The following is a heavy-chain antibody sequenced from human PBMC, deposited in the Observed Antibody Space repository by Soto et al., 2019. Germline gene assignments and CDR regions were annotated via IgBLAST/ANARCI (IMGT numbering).Heavy chain of an antibody. Sequence: ASVKVSCKASGYTFTSYGTSWVRQAPGQGLEWMGWISAYYGNTNYAQKLQGRVTMTADRSTSTAYMELRSLRPDDTAVYYCARYLHYYRSGPSAFDTWGQGTMVTVSS. CDR1: GYTFTSYG. J-gene: IGHJ3*02. V-gene: IGHV1-18*04. D-gene: IGHD2-2*01. CDR2: ISAYYGNT. CDR3: ARYLHYYRSGPSAFDT.